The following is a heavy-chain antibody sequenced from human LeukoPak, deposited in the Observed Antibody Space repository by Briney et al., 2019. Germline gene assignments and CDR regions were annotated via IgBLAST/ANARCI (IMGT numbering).Heavy chain of an antibody. Sequence: SQTLSLTCANSGDSVSSNSAAWNWIRQSPSRGLEWLGRTYYRSKWYNDYAVSVKSRITINPDTSKNQFSLQLNSVTPEDTAVYYCARGRCSSTSCYGNYGMDVWGQGTTVTVSS. J-gene: IGHJ6*02. D-gene: IGHD2-2*01. CDR3: ARGRCSSTSCYGNYGMDV. V-gene: IGHV6-1*01. CDR2: TYYRSKWYN. CDR1: GDSVSSNSAA.